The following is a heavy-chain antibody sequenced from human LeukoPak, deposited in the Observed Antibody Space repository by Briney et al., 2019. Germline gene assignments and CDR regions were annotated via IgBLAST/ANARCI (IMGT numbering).Heavy chain of an antibody. CDR1: GGSISSYY. Sequence: SETLSLTCTVSGGSISSYYWSWIRQPPGKGLEWIGYIYYSGSTNYNPSLKSRVTIPVDTSKNQFSLKLSSVTAADTAVYYCARLAGNCSSTSCYTPNYYYYGMDVWGQGTTVTVSS. V-gene: IGHV4-59*08. CDR3: ARLAGNCSSTSCYTPNYYYYGMDV. D-gene: IGHD2-2*01. CDR2: IYYSGST. J-gene: IGHJ6*02.